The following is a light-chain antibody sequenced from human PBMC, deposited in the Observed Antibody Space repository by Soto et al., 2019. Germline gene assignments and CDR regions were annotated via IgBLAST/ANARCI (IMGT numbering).Light chain of an antibody. V-gene: IGKV1-5*01. CDR3: QQYNTYPLT. Sequence: DIQMTQSPSTLSASVGDRVTITCRASQSLSGWLAWYQQKPGKAPKLLIYDASTFQSGVPSRFSGSGSGPEFTLTITSLQPDDFATYYCQQYNTYPLTFGGGTKVEIK. J-gene: IGKJ4*01. CDR2: DAS. CDR1: QSLSGW.